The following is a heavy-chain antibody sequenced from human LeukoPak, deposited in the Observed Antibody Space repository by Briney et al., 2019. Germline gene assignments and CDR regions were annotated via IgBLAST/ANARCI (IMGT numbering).Heavy chain of an antibody. J-gene: IGHJ4*02. Sequence: GGSLRLSCAASGFTFSTYCMHWVRQAPGKGLVWVSRINCDGSNTRNADSVKGRFTISRDNAKNTLYLQMNSLRAEDTAVYYCARERRLYCSSTSCYEDFDYWGQGTLVTVSS. CDR2: INCDGSNT. CDR3: ARERRLYCSSTSCYEDFDY. V-gene: IGHV3-74*01. D-gene: IGHD2-2*01. CDR1: GFTFSTYC.